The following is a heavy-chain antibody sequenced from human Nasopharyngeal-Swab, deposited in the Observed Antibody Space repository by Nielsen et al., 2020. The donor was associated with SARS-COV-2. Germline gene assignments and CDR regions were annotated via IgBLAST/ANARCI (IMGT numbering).Heavy chain of an antibody. Sequence: SETLSLTCTVSGGSVSSGSYYWSWIRQPPGKGLEWIGYIYYSGSTNYNPSLKSRVTISVDTSKNQFSLKLSSVTAADTAVYYCARDLLYGDFYYYYGMDVWGQGTTVTVSS. J-gene: IGHJ6*02. CDR3: ARDLLYGDFYYYYGMDV. V-gene: IGHV4-61*01. CDR1: GGSVSSGSYY. CDR2: IYYSGST. D-gene: IGHD4-17*01.